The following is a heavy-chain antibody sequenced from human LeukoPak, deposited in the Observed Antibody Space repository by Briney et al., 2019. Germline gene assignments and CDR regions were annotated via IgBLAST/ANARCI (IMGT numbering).Heavy chain of an antibody. Sequence: GGSLRLSCAASGFIFSGYGMHWVRQAPGKGLEWVALISHDGSTKHYADSVKGRFTISRDNSKNTLFLQMTSLRVEDTAVYFCAKDAEHSSGWYPGNWGQGTLVIVSS. CDR3: AKDAEHSSGWYPGN. CDR1: GFIFSGYG. CDR2: ISHDGSTK. D-gene: IGHD6-13*01. V-gene: IGHV3-30*18. J-gene: IGHJ4*02.